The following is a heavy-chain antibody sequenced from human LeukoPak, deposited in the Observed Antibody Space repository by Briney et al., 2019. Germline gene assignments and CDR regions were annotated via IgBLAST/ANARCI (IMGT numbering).Heavy chain of an antibody. CDR1: GGSISSYY. V-gene: IGHV4-4*07. CDR2: IYTSGST. D-gene: IGHD6-19*01. CDR3: ARDSPYSSGWYVWD. Sequence: SETLSLTCTVSGGSISSYYWSWIRQPPGKGLEWIGRIYTSGSTNYNPSLKSRVTMSVDTSKNQFSLKLSSVTAADTAVYYCARDSPYSSGWYVWDWGQGTLVTVSS. J-gene: IGHJ4*02.